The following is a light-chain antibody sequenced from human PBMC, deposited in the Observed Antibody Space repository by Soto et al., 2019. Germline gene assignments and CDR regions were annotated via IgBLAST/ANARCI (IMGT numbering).Light chain of an antibody. CDR1: QSVSNNY. CDR2: NTS. Sequence: EIVLTQSPGTVSLSPGERATLSCRASQSVSNNYLTWYQQKPGQAPRLLIYNTSSGATGIPDRFSGSGSGTDFTLTISRLEPADFGVYYCQQYGGSPSITFGQGTRLAIK. J-gene: IGKJ5*01. V-gene: IGKV3-20*01. CDR3: QQYGGSPSIT.